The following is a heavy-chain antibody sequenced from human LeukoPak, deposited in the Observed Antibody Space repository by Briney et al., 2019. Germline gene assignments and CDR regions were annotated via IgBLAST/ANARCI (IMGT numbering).Heavy chain of an antibody. CDR2: IYSGGST. J-gene: IGHJ4*02. D-gene: IGHD3-22*01. CDR3: AKDQRYYYDSGGYYYEEREYYFDY. V-gene: IGHV3-53*01. Sequence: GGSLRLSCAASGFTVSSNYMSWVRQAPGKGLEWVSVIYSGGSTYYADSVKGRFTISRDNSKNTLYLQMNSLRAEDTAVYYCAKDQRYYYDSGGYYYEEREYYFDYWGQGTLVTVSS. CDR1: GFTVSSNY.